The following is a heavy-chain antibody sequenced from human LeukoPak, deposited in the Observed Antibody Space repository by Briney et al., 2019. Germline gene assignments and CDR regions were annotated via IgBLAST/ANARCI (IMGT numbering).Heavy chain of an antibody. J-gene: IGHJ4*02. Sequence: PSETLSLTCAVYGGSFGGYYWSWIRQPPGKGLEWIGEINHSGSLNYNPSLKSRVTISIDTSKNQFSLKLSPVTAADTAVYYCARVRSSGYPPPPAFDYWGQGTLVTVSS. CDR3: ARVRSSGYPPPPAFDY. CDR2: INHSGSL. CDR1: GGSFGGYY. D-gene: IGHD3-22*01. V-gene: IGHV4-34*01.